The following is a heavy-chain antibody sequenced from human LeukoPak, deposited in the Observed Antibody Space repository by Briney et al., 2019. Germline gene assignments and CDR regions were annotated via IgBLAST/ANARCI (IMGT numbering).Heavy chain of an antibody. CDR2: IIPIFGTA. CDR3: ARAPAAGTDHFDY. J-gene: IGHJ4*02. V-gene: IGHV1-69*06. CDR1: GGTFSSYA. D-gene: IGHD6-13*01. Sequence: SVKVSCKASGGTFSSYAISWVRQAPGQGLEWMGGIIPIFGTANYAQKFQGRATITADKSTSTAYMELSSLRSEDTAVYYCARAPAAGTDHFDYWGQGTLVTVSP.